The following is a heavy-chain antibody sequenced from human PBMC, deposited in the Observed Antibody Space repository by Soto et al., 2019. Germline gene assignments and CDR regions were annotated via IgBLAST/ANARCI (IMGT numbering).Heavy chain of an antibody. J-gene: IGHJ4*02. CDR1: GGSVSSGSYY. CDR2: IYYSGST. Sequence: SETLSLTCTVSGGSVSSGSYYWSWIRQPPGKGLEWIGYIYYSGSTNYNPSLKSRVTISVDTSKNQFSLKLSSVTAADTAVYYCARTTDSWLLPDYWGQGTLVTVSS. CDR3: ARTTDSWLLPDY. V-gene: IGHV4-61*01. D-gene: IGHD3-22*01.